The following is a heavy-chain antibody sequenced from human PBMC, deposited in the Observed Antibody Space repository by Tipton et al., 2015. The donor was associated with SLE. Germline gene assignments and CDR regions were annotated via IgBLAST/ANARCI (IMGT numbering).Heavy chain of an antibody. D-gene: IGHD4-17*01. CDR1: GGSISSSSYY. J-gene: IGHJ4*02. Sequence: TLSLTCTVSGGSISSSSYYWGWIRQPPGKGLEWIGSIYYSGSTYYNPSLKSRVTISVDTSKNQFSLKLSSVTAAGTAVYYCARDGGDYGYWGQGTLVTVSS. CDR3: ARDGGDYGY. V-gene: IGHV4-39*07. CDR2: IYYSGST.